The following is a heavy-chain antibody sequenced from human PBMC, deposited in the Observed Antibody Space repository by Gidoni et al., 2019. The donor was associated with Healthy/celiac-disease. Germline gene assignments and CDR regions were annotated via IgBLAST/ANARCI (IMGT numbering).Heavy chain of an antibody. D-gene: IGHD2-2*01. CDR3: AKPFLDCSSTSCQIATEYYYYGMDV. CDR2: ISGSGGST. J-gene: IGHJ6*02. CDR1: GFTFSSYA. Sequence: EVQLLESGGGLVQPGGSLRLSCAASGFTFSSYAISWVRPAPGKGLEWVSAISGSGGSTYYADSVKGRFTISRDNSKNTLYLQMNSLRAEDTAVYYCAKPFLDCSSTSCQIATEYYYYGMDVWGQGTTVTVSS. V-gene: IGHV3-23*01.